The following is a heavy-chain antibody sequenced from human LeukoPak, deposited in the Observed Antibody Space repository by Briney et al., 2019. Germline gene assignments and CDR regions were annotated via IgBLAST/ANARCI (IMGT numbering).Heavy chain of an antibody. V-gene: IGHV4-39*01. CDR1: GGSISSSSYY. J-gene: IGHJ4*02. CDR2: IYYSGST. D-gene: IGHD2-2*01. Sequence: SETLSLTCTVSGGSISSSSYYWGWIRQPPGKGLEWIGSIYYSGSTYYNPSLKGRVTISVDTSKNQFSLKLSSVTAADTAVYYCAGLGYCSSTSCPPDYWGQGTLVTVSS. CDR3: AGLGYCSSTSCPPDY.